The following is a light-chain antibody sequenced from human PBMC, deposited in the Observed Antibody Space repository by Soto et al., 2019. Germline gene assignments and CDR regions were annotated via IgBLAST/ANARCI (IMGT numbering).Light chain of an antibody. CDR3: QHVKSNPLT. CDR1: QAITNH. Sequence: DIHLTQSPSSLSASVGDRVTITCRASQAITNHLAWYQQKPGNPPRLLIYEESTLHSGVPSRFSGRKVGTQFILTIDSLQHEDFATYYCQHVKSNPLTFGGGTKVEIK. J-gene: IGKJ4*01. V-gene: IGKV1-9*01. CDR2: EES.